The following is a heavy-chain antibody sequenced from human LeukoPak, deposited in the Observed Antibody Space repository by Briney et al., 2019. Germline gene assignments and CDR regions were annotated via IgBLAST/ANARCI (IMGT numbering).Heavy chain of an antibody. CDR3: ARGGAYGSGSYYDYFDY. CDR2: TRNKANSYTT. V-gene: IGHV3-72*01. J-gene: IGHJ4*02. Sequence: PGGSPRLSCAASGFTFSDHYMDWVRQAPGKGLEWVGRTRNKANSYTTEYAASVKGRFTISRDDSKNSLYLQMNSLKTEDTAVYYCARGGAYGSGSYYDYFDYWGQGTLVTVSS. CDR1: GFTFSDHY. D-gene: IGHD3-10*01.